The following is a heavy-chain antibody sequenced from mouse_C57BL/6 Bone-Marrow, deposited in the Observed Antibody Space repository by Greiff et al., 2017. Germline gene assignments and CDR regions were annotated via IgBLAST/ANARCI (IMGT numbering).Heavy chain of an antibody. CDR2: INYDGSST. J-gene: IGHJ2*01. V-gene: IGHV5-16*01. Sequence: EVKVVESEAGLVQPGSSMKLSCTASGFTFSDYYMAWVRQVPEKGLEWVANINYDGSSTNYMDSLKSRFIITRDKSKNILYLQMSSLTSEDTATYYCARDPGRKYFDYWGQGTTLTVSS. D-gene: IGHD4-1*01. CDR3: ARDPGRKYFDY. CDR1: GFTFSDYY.